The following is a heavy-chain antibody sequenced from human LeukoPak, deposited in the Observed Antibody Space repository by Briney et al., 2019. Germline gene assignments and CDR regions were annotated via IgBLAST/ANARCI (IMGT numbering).Heavy chain of an antibody. CDR1: RYTLTELS. CDR2: FDPEDGET. D-gene: IGHD5-12*01. Sequence: ASVKVSCKGSRYTLTELSMHWVRQAPGKGLEWMGGFDPEDGETIYAQKFQGRVTMTDDTSTDTAYMELSSRRSEDNAVYYCAIFGYSGYGCYCDYWARGT. J-gene: IGHJ4*02. V-gene: IGHV1-24*01. CDR3: AIFGYSGYGCYCDY.